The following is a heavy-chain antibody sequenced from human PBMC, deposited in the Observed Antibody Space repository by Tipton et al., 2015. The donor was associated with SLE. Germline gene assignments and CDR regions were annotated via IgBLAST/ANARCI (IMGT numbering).Heavy chain of an antibody. CDR2: INHSGST. D-gene: IGHD3-22*01. J-gene: IGHJ4*03. CDR3: ARASYDSSSYYFDY. V-gene: IGHV4-38-2*01. Sequence: TLSLTCAVSGYSISSGYYWGWIRQPPGKGLEWIGEINHSGSTNYNPSLKSRVTISVDTSKNQFSLKLSSVTAADTAVYYCARASYDSSSYYFDYWGQGTMVTVSS. CDR1: GYSISSGYY.